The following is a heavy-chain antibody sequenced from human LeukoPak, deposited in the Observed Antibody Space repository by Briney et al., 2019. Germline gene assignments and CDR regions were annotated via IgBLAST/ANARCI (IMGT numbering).Heavy chain of an antibody. CDR1: GYSFFGYY. CDR3: ARRAHNSGFDL. Sequence: ASVKVSCKASGYSFFGYYMYWVRQAPGQGLEWMGWINPNNGRTKIAQKFQGWVTMTRDTSISTAYMELSRLKSDDTAVYYCARRAHNSGFDLWGQGTLVTVSS. D-gene: IGHD3-22*01. CDR2: INPNNGRT. V-gene: IGHV1-2*04. J-gene: IGHJ4*02.